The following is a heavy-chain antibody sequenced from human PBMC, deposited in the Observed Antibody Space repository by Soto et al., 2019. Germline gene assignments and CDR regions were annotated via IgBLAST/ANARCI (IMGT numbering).Heavy chain of an antibody. Sequence: ASETLSLTCAVYGGSFSGYYWTWIRQHPGKGLEWIGEINHSGTINFNPSLKSRLTISLDTSKKHFSLKLSSVTDADTAAYYCARADRTLVTSYSLDVWGQGTTVTVSS. J-gene: IGHJ6*02. CDR2: INHSGTI. CDR3: ARADRTLVTSYSLDV. CDR1: GGSFSGYY. D-gene: IGHD2-21*02. V-gene: IGHV4-34*01.